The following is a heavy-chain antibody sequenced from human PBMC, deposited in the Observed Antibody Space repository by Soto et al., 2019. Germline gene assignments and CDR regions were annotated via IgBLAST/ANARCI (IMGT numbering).Heavy chain of an antibody. CDR3: ARGVGSGSYYNQYNSFAP. V-gene: IGHV1-46*01. Sequence: ASVKVSCKASGYTFTSYYMHWVRQAPGQGLEWMGIINPSGGSTSYAQKFQGRVTMTRDTSTSTVYVELSSLRSEDTAVYYCARGVGSGSYYNQYNSFAPWGQGPLVTVAT. J-gene: IGHJ5*02. CDR2: INPSGGST. D-gene: IGHD3-10*01. CDR1: GYTFTSYY.